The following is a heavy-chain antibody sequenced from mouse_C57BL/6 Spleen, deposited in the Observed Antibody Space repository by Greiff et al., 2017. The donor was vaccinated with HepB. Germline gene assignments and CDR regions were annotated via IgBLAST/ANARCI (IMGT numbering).Heavy chain of an antibody. CDR3: ARRGYDYDNAMDY. V-gene: IGHV5-6*01. CDR2: ISSGGSYT. D-gene: IGHD2-4*01. J-gene: IGHJ4*01. CDR1: GFTFSSYG. Sequence: EVQVVESGGDLVKPGGSLKLSCAASGFTFSSYGMSWVRQTPDKRLEWVATISSGGSYTYYPDNVKGRFTISRDNAKNTLYMQMSSLKSEDTAMYYCARRGYDYDNAMDYWGQGTSVTVSS.